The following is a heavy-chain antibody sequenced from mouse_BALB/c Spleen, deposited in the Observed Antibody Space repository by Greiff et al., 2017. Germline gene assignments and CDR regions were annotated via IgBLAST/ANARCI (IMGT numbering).Heavy chain of an antibody. CDR2: IRLKSNNYAT. J-gene: IGHJ2*01. CDR1: GFTFSNYW. V-gene: IGHV6-6*02. CDR3: TTLGGY. D-gene: IGHD3-3*01. Sequence: EVKLMESGGGLVQPGGSMKLSCVASGFTFSNYWMNWVRQSPEKGLEWVAEIRLKSNNYATHYAESVKGRFTISRDDSKSSVYLQMNNLRAEDTGIYYCTTLGGYWGQGTTLTVSS.